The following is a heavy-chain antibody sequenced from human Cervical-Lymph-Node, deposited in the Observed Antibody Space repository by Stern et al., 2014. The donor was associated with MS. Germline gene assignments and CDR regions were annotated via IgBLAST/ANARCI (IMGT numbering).Heavy chain of an antibody. CDR3: ASGPDSSGF. Sequence: VQLQESGPGLVKPSETLSLTCTVSGVSVTEYYWSWIRQSPGKGLEWIGYMYNSGSTKYNPSLKSRVTISRDTSKSQLSLRLTSVTEADTAVYYCASGPDSSGFWGQGTLVTVSS. CDR1: GVSVTEYY. J-gene: IGHJ4*02. V-gene: IGHV4-59*02. CDR2: MYNSGST. D-gene: IGHD3-22*01.